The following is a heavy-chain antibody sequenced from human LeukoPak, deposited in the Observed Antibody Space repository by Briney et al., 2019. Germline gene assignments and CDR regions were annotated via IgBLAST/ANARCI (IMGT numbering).Heavy chain of an antibody. CDR2: ISYSGST. D-gene: IGHD3-22*01. Sequence: SETLSLTCTASGGSISSGGYYWSWIRQHPGKGLEWIGYISYSGSTFYNPSLQSRVAMSLDTSKSQFSLKLSSVSAADTAVYFCAREDSSGYYSGYFDSWGQGALVTVSS. J-gene: IGHJ4*02. CDR1: GGSISSGGYY. CDR3: AREDSSGYYSGYFDS. V-gene: IGHV4-31*03.